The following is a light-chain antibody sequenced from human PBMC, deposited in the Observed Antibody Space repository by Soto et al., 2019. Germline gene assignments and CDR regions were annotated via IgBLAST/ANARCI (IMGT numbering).Light chain of an antibody. CDR2: ETS. CDR3: LQYDTYPVL. Sequence: DIQLTQSPSSLSASVGDRVTITCRASQDIHNYLAWFQQKPGKARKSLIYETSTLQSGVPLRFSGDASGTRFTLTISSLQPEDVATYYCLQYDTYPVLFGGGTTVEI. J-gene: IGKJ4*01. V-gene: IGKV1-16*01. CDR1: QDIHNY.